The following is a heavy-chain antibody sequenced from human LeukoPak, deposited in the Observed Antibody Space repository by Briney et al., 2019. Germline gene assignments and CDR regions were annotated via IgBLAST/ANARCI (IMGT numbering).Heavy chain of an antibody. D-gene: IGHD6-19*01. CDR1: GFIVSSYG. Sequence: GGSLRLSCAASGFIVSSYGMYWVRQAPGKGLEWVSVISNDGSNKYYADSVKGRFSISRDNSKNTLHLHMNSLRAEDTAIYYCAKVYSSGWYTPGLGYGGQGTLVTVSS. CDR2: ISNDGSNK. J-gene: IGHJ4*02. V-gene: IGHV3-30*18. CDR3: AKVYSSGWYTPGLGY.